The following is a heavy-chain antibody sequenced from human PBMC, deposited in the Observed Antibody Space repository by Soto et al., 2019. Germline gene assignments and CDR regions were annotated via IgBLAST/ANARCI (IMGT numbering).Heavy chain of an antibody. CDR3: AREGVYCSGGSCFFNALDY. J-gene: IGHJ4*02. V-gene: IGHV3-33*01. Sequence: QVQLVESGGGVVQPGRSLRLSCAASGFTFSSYGMHWVRQAPGKGLEWVAVIWYDASNKYYADSVKGRFTISRDNSKNTLYLQMDSLRAEDTAVYYCAREGVYCSGGSCFFNALDYWGQGTLVTVSS. CDR2: IWYDASNK. D-gene: IGHD2-15*01. CDR1: GFTFSSYG.